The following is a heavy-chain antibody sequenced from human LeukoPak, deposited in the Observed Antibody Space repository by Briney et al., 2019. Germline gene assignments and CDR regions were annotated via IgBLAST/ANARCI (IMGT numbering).Heavy chain of an antibody. D-gene: IGHD3-10*01. V-gene: IGHV3-74*01. J-gene: IGHJ6*02. CDR2: INSDGSST. CDR3: ARDDGSGSYYLYYYYGMDV. Sequence: PGGSLRLSCAGSGFTFSSYWMHWVRQAPGQGLVWVSRINSDGSSTSYADSVKGRLTISRDNAKNTLFLQMNSLRAEDTAVYYCARDDGSGSYYLYYYYGMDVWGQGTTVTVSS. CDR1: GFTFSSYW.